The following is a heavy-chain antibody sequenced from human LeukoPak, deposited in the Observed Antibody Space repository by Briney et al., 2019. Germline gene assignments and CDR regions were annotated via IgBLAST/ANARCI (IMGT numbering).Heavy chain of an antibody. CDR1: GDTFSRHA. J-gene: IGHJ1*01. CDR2: MTPIYGAP. Sequence: GSSVKVSCKSSGDTFSRHAISWVRQAPGQGLEWMGVMTPIYGAPSYVQKFQGRVTITADEPTRTAYIEVGRSTSQDTAVYYCESGGILLEVLQHWGQGTLVTVSS. CDR3: ESGGILLEVLQH. V-gene: IGHV1-69*01. D-gene: IGHD2/OR15-2a*01.